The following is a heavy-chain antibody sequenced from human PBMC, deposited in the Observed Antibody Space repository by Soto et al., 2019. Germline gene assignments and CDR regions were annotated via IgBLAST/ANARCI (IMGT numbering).Heavy chain of an antibody. Sequence: PGGSRRLSCAASGFTFSSYEMNWVRQAPGKGLEWVSYISSSGITIYYADSVKGRFTISRDNAKNSLYLQMNSLRAEDTAVYYCAISEHNWNYFDSWGQGTLVTVPS. V-gene: IGHV3-48*03. CDR3: AISEHNWNYFDS. CDR1: GFTFSSYE. J-gene: IGHJ4*02. D-gene: IGHD1-20*01. CDR2: ISSSGITI.